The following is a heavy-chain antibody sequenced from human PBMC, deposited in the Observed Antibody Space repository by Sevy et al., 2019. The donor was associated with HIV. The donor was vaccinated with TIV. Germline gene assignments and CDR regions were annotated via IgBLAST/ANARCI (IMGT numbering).Heavy chain of an antibody. CDR1: GFTFSSYA. CDR3: AKEGTTGDLDY. CDR2: VSGSGITT. D-gene: IGHD7-27*01. Sequence: GGSLRLSCAASGFTFSSYAMNWVRQAPGKGLEWVSTVSGSGITTYYADSMKGRFTISRDNSKNTLYLQMNSLRAEDTAVYYCAKEGTTGDLDYWGQGTLVTVSS. J-gene: IGHJ4*02. V-gene: IGHV3-23*01.